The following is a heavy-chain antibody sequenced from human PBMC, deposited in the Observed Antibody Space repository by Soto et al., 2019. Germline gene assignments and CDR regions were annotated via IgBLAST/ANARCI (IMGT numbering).Heavy chain of an antibody. CDR3: ARELAVACRGYYFDY. J-gene: IGHJ4*02. CDR2: IWYDGSNK. Sequence: QVQLVESGGGVVQPGRSLRLSCAASGFTFSSYGMHWVRQAPGKGLEWVAVIWYDGSNKYYADSVKGRFTISRDNSKNTLYLQMNSLRAEDTAVYYCARELAVACRGYYFDYCGQGTLVTVSS. CDR1: GFTFSSYG. V-gene: IGHV3-33*01. D-gene: IGHD2-8*02.